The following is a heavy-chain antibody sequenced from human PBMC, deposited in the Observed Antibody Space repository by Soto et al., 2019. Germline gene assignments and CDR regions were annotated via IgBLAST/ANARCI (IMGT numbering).Heavy chain of an antibody. D-gene: IGHD3-3*01. J-gene: IGHJ4*02. CDR3: ARDSRFLEWTFDY. Sequence: SETLSLTCTVSGGSISSGGYYWSWIRQHPGKGLEWIGYIYYSGSTYYNPSLKSRVTISVDTSKNQFSLKLSSVTAADTAVYYCARDSRFLEWTFDYWGQGTLVTVS. CDR1: GGSISSGGYY. V-gene: IGHV4-31*03. CDR2: IYYSGST.